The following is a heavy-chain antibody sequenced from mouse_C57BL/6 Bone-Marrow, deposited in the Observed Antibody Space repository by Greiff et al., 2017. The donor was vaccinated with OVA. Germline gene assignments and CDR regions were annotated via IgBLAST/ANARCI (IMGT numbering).Heavy chain of an antibody. CDR1: GYAFSNYW. CDR2: IYPGDGDT. J-gene: IGHJ2*01. D-gene: IGHD2-3*01. Sequence: VQLQQSGAELVKPGASVKISCKASGYAFSNYWMNWVKQRPGKGLEWIGQIYPGDGDTNYNGNFKDKATLTADKSSSTAYMQLSSLTYEDSAVYYCAREGGWLLVYFDYWGQGTTLTVSS. CDR3: AREGGWLLVYFDY. V-gene: IGHV1-80*01.